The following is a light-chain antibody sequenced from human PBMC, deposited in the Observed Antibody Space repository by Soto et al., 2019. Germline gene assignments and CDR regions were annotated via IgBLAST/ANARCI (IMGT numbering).Light chain of an antibody. CDR2: WAS. Sequence: DIVLTQSPDSLAVSLGERATIHCKSSQTIFYTSSNKNYLAWYQQRPGQPPKLLIYWASDRESGVPNRFSGSGSGTDFTITISGLQAEDVAVYYCQKYYSTPFTFGPGTRLDIK. V-gene: IGKV4-1*01. J-gene: IGKJ3*01. CDR1: QTIFYTSSNKNY. CDR3: QKYYSTPFT.